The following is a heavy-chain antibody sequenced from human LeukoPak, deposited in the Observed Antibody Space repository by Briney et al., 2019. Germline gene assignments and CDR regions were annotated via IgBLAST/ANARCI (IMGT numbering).Heavy chain of an antibody. Sequence: AASVKVSCKASGGTFSSYAISWVRQAPGQGLEWMGGIIPIFGTANYAQKFQGRVTITADESTSTAYMELSSLRSEDTAVYYCARAEYSGSYPLDYWGQGTLVTVSS. CDR2: IIPIFGTA. V-gene: IGHV1-69*13. D-gene: IGHD1-26*01. CDR1: GGTFSSYA. CDR3: ARAEYSGSYPLDY. J-gene: IGHJ4*02.